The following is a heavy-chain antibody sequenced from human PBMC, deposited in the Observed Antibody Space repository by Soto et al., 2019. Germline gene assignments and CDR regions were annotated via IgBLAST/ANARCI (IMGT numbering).Heavy chain of an antibody. J-gene: IGHJ6*01. CDR2: IYSGGST. D-gene: IGHD5-12*01. V-gene: IGHV3-53*01. CDR1: GFTVSSNY. CDR3: ERYAPAGYIPLWDV. Sequence: EVQLVESGGGLIQPGGSLRLSCAASGFTVSSNYMSWVRQAPGKGLEWVSVIYSGGSTYYADSVKGRFTISRDNSKNTLSLQMICLRAEDTAVFYCERYAPAGYIPLWDVWGQGTTVTVSS.